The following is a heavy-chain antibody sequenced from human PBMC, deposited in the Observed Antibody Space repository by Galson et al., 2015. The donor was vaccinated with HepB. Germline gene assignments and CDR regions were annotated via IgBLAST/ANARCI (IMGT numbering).Heavy chain of an antibody. V-gene: IGHV1-18*01. CDR1: GFTFTSYA. CDR3: ARRGKYYSGSESSYPLDF. CDR2: VSPHNDNT. Sequence: SVKVSCKASGFTFTSYAFTWVRQAPGLGLEWMGWVSPHNDNTDFAQKFQGRVSLTTDKSTNTVYMELRGLASDDTAIYYCARRGKYYSGSESSYPLDFWGQGTLVTVSS. J-gene: IGHJ4*02. D-gene: IGHD3-10*01.